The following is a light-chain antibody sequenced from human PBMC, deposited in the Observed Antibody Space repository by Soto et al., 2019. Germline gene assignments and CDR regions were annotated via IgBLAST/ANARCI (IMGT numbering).Light chain of an antibody. Sequence: QSVLTQPASGSGSPGQSITISCTGTSSDVGGYNYVSWYQQHPGKAPKLMIYDVSNRPSGVSNRFSGFKSGNTASLTISGLHAEDEADYYCSSYTTSSTYVFGTGTTVTVL. V-gene: IGLV2-14*03. CDR3: SSYTTSSTYV. CDR2: DVS. J-gene: IGLJ1*01. CDR1: SSDVGGYNY.